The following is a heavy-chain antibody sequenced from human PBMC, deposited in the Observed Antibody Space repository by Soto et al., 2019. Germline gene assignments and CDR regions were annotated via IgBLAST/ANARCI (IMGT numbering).Heavy chain of an antibody. J-gene: IGHJ5*02. Sequence: QVQLVQSGAEVKKPGASLKVSCKPPGYTFTSYYMHWVGQAPGQGLEWMGIINPSGGSTSYAQKFQGRVTMTRDTSTSTVYMELSSLRSEDTAVYYCARDLGVEVAWGQGTLVTVSS. CDR1: GYTFTSYY. CDR2: INPSGGST. CDR3: ARDLGVEVA. V-gene: IGHV1-46*01. D-gene: IGHD3-16*01.